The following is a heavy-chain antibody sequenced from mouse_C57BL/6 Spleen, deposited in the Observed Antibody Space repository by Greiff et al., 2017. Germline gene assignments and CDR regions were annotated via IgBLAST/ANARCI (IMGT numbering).Heavy chain of an antibody. Sequence: EVKLVESGGGLVQPGGSMKLSCVASGFTFSNYWMNWVRQSPEKGLEWVAQIRLKSDNYATHYAESVKGRFTISRDDSKSSVYLQMYNLRAEDTGIYYCTIDGYWYFDVWGTGTTVTVSS. J-gene: IGHJ1*03. V-gene: IGHV6-3*01. CDR3: TIDGYWYFDV. D-gene: IGHD2-3*01. CDR2: IRLKSDNYAT. CDR1: GFTFSNYW.